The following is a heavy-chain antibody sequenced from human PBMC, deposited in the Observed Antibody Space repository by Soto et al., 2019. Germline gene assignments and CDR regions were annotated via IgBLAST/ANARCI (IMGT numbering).Heavy chain of an antibody. Sequence: PGGSLRLSCAASGFTFTRYSMNWVRQAPGKGLEWVSSISSTTNYIYYGDSMKGRFTISRDNGKNSLYLEMHSLRAEDTAVYYCARESEDPTSNFDYWGQGTLVTAPQ. CDR1: GFTFTRYS. J-gene: IGHJ4*02. V-gene: IGHV3-21*06. CDR3: ARESEDPTSNFDY. CDR2: ISSTTNYI.